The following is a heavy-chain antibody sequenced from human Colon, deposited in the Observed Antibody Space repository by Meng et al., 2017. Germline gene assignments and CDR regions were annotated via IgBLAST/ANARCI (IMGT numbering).Heavy chain of an antibody. D-gene: IGHD3-22*01. V-gene: IGHV4-4*02. Sequence: VQLQESGPGLVKPSATLSLTCAVSGGSISRSDWWSWVRQPPGKGLEWIGETSHSGSTNYSPSLKSRVTISLDKSKNQLSLKLNSVTAADTAVYYCASSDYYRSDYWGQGTLVTVSS. J-gene: IGHJ4*02. CDR2: TSHSGST. CDR3: ASSDYYRSDY. CDR1: GGSISRSDW.